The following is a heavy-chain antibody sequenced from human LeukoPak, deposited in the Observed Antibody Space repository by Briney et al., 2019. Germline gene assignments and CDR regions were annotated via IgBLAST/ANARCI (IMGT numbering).Heavy chain of an antibody. CDR3: ERAQGRGTVDY. J-gene: IGHJ4*02. Sequence: SETLSLTCAVYGGSFSGYYWSWIRQPPGKGLEWIGEINHSGSTNYNPSLKSRVTISVDTSKNQFSLKLSSVTAADTAVYYCERAQGRGTVDYWGQGTLVTVSS. CDR2: INHSGST. D-gene: IGHD3-10*01. V-gene: IGHV4-34*01. CDR1: GGSFSGYY.